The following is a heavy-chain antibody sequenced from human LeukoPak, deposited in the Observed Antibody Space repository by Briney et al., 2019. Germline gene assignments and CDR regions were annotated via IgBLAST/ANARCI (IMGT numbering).Heavy chain of an antibody. CDR2: ISYDGSNK. V-gene: IGHV3-30*03. J-gene: IGHJ4*02. Sequence: GSLRLSCAASGFTFRSYSMNWVRQAPGKGLEWVAVISYDGSNKYYADSVKGRFTISRDNSKNTLYLQMNSLRAEDTAVYYCAREYYYDSSGYYGEYYFDYWGQGTLVTVSS. D-gene: IGHD3-22*01. CDR3: AREYYYDSSGYYGEYYFDY. CDR1: GFTFRSYS.